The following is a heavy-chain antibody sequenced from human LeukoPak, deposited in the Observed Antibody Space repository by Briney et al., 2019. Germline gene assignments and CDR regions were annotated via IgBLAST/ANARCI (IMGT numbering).Heavy chain of an antibody. CDR3: AKSPLYYDYWQYYFDY. CDR2: INWNGGST. Sequence: GGSLRLSCAASGFTFDVYGMSWVRQAPGKGLEWVSGINWNGGSTGYADSVKGRFTISRDNAKNSLYLQMNSLRPEDTAVYYCAKSPLYYDYWQYYFDYWGQGTLVTVSS. CDR1: GFTFDVYG. D-gene: IGHD3-22*01. J-gene: IGHJ4*02. V-gene: IGHV3-20*04.